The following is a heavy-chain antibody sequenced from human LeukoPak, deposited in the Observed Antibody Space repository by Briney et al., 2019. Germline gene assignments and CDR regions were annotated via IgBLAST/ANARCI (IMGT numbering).Heavy chain of an antibody. CDR3: ARRGTVTTERFDY. D-gene: IGHD4-11*01. Sequence: SETLSLTCTVSGGSISSSSYYWGWIRQPPGKGLEWIGSIYYSGSTYYNPSLKSRVTISVDTSKNQFSLKLSSVTAADTAVYYCARRGTVTTERFDYWGQGTLVSVSS. CDR2: IYYSGST. CDR1: GGSISSSSYY. J-gene: IGHJ4*02. V-gene: IGHV4-39*01.